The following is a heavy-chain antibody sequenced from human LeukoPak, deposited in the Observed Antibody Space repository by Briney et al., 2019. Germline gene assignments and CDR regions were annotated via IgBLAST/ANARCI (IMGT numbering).Heavy chain of an antibody. CDR2: IKSKTDGGTT. J-gene: IGHJ3*02. Sequence: GGSLRLSCAASGFTFSNAWMSWVRQAPGKGLEWVGRIKSKTDGGTTDYAAPVKGRFTISRDNSKNTLYLQMNSLRAEDTAVYYCARDPHRSGREAFDIWGQGTMVTVSS. D-gene: IGHD3-10*01. V-gene: IGHV3-15*01. CDR3: ARDPHRSGREAFDI. CDR1: GFTFSNAW.